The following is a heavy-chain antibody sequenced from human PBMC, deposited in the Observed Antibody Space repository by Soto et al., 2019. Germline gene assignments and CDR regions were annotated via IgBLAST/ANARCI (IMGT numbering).Heavy chain of an antibody. J-gene: IGHJ4*02. D-gene: IGHD5-12*01. CDR2: IYYSGST. CDR1: GGSISSSSYY. V-gene: IGHV4-39*01. Sequence: SETLSLTCTVSGGSISSSSYYWGWIRQPPGKGLEWIGSIYYSGSTYYNPSLKSRVTISVDTSKNQFSLKLSSVTAADTAVYYCARSEGYSGYDTPTYYFDYWGQGTLVTVSS. CDR3: ARSEGYSGYDTPTYYFDY.